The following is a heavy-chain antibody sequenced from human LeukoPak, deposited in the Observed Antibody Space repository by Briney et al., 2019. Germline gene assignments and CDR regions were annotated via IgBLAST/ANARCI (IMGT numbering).Heavy chain of an antibody. CDR3: ATNRAGTYDRPFDI. Sequence: PSETLSLTCTVSGGSISSYYWSWIRQPPGKGLEWIGEINHSGSTNYNPSLKSRVTISVDTSKNQFSLELSSVTATDTAVYFCATNRAGTYDRPFDIWGQGTMVTVSS. J-gene: IGHJ3*02. V-gene: IGHV4-34*01. CDR1: GGSISSYY. CDR2: INHSGST. D-gene: IGHD1-26*01.